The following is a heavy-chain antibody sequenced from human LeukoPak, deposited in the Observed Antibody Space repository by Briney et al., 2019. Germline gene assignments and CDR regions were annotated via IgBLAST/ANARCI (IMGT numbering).Heavy chain of an antibody. CDR3: ARALYSGYAPYYFDY. J-gene: IGHJ4*02. D-gene: IGHD5-12*01. CDR2: INHSGST. Sequence: SETLSLTCAVYGGSFSGYYWSWIRQPPGKGLEWIGEINHSGSTNYNPSLKSRVTISVDTSKNQFSLKLSSVTAADTAVYYCARALYSGYAPYYFDYWGQGTVVTVSS. CDR1: GGSFSGYY. V-gene: IGHV4-34*01.